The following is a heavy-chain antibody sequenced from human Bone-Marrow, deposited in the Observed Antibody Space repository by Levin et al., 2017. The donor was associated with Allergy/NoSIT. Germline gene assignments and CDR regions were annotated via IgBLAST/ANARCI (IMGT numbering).Heavy chain of an antibody. CDR2: ISAGDAST. J-gene: IGHJ3*02. CDR1: GFTFSRSA. V-gene: IGHV3-23*01. D-gene: IGHD3/OR15-3a*01. CDR3: AKVRRGLDAFDI. Sequence: GGSLRLSCAASGFTFSRSAMSWVRQAPGKGLEWVSSISAGDASTYYTDSVKGRLTVSRDNSKNTLYLQMNSLRAEDTALYYCAKVRRGLDAFDIWGQGTMVTVSS.